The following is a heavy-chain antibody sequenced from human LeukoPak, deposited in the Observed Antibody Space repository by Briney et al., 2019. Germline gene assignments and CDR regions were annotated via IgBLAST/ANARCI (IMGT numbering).Heavy chain of an antibody. D-gene: IGHD4-17*01. CDR1: GFTFSNYW. J-gene: IGHJ4*02. Sequence: GGSLRLPCAASGFTFSNYWMHWLRQAPGKGLVWVSRINSDGSSTTSADSVKGRFTISRDNAKNTLYLQMNSLRAEDTAVYYCAKGGATVIDYWGQGTLVTVSS. V-gene: IGHV3-74*01. CDR3: AKGGATVIDY. CDR2: INSDGSST.